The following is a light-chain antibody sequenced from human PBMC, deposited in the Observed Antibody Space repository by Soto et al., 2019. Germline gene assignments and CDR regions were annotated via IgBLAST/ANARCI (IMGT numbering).Light chain of an antibody. CDR1: QSISVW. Sequence: DIPMTQSPSTLSASVGDKVTITCRASQSISVWLAWYQQKPGKAPKLLIYKASSLQSGVPSRFSGSGSGTEFTLTISSLQPDDFATYYCQQYKTYSEVSFGGGTKVEIK. CDR3: QQYKTYSEVS. CDR2: KAS. V-gene: IGKV1-5*03. J-gene: IGKJ4*01.